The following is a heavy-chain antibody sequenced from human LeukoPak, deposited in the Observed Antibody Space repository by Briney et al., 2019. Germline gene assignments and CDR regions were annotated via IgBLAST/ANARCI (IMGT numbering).Heavy chain of an antibody. Sequence: GGSLRLSCAASGFTFSSYAMHWVRQAPGKGLEWVAVISYDGSNKYYADSVKGRFTISRDNSKNTLYLQMNSLRAEDTAVHYCARVEASAAAGTDYFDYWGQGTLVTVSS. J-gene: IGHJ4*02. D-gene: IGHD6-13*01. CDR3: ARVEASAAAGTDYFDY. CDR2: ISYDGSNK. V-gene: IGHV3-30*14. CDR1: GFTFSSYA.